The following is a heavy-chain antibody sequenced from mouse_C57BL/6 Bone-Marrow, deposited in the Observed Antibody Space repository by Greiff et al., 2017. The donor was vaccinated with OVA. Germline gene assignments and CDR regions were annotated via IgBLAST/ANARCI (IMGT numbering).Heavy chain of an antibody. Sequence: QVQLQQPGAELARPGASVQLSCKASGYTFTDYWINWVKQGPGQGLEWIGNIYPSNSYANYTPEFKDKATLTVDKSSSTAYMQLTSPTSEDSAVYDCTRGVYGHYKGWFAYWGQGTLVTVSA. J-gene: IGHJ3*01. CDR1: GYTFTDYW. CDR2: IYPSNSYA. CDR3: TRGVYGHYKGWFAY. V-gene: IGHV1-69*02. D-gene: IGHD2-1*01.